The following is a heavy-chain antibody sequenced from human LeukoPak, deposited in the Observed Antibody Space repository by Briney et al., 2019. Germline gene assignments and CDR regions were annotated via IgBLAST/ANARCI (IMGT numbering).Heavy chain of an antibody. D-gene: IGHD3-3*01. CDR3: ATIRFLEGNWFDP. V-gene: IGHV3-21*01. CDR1: GFTFGAYT. CDR2: IFSRSESI. J-gene: IGHJ5*02. Sequence: GGSLRLSCAASGFTFGAYTMNWVRQAPGKGLEWVTCIFSRSESILYADSVKGRFTISRDNAKNSLYLQMDSLRAEDTAVYYCATIRFLEGNWFDPWGQGTLVTVSS.